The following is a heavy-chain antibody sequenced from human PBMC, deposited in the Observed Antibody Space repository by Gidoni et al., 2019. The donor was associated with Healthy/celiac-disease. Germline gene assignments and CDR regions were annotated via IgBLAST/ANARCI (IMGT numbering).Heavy chain of an antibody. CDR3: ARGASNGDFDY. V-gene: IGHV3-13*01. J-gene: IGHJ4*02. D-gene: IGHD7-27*01. Sequence: EVQLVESGGGLVQPGGSLRLSCAASGFTFSSYDMHWVRQATGKGLEWVSAIGTAGDTYYPGSVKGRFTISRENAKNSLYLQMNSLRAGDTAVYYCARGASNGDFDYWGQGTLVTVSS. CDR2: IGTAGDT. CDR1: GFTFSSYD.